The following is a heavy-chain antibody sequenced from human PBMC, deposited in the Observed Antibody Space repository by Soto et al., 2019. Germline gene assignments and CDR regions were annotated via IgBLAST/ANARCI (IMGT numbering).Heavy chain of an antibody. D-gene: IGHD3-9*01. CDR2: INTYNGNT. J-gene: IGHJ4*02. CDR3: ARDPMTGYLQFDY. Sequence: QIQLVQAGAEVKKPGASVKVSCRASGYTFTNSGISWVRQAPGQGLEWMGWINTYNGNTHYTQKLQGRVTMTTDTSTRTAYMELRSLRSDVTAVYYCARDPMTGYLQFDYWGQGTLVTVSS. CDR1: GYTFTNSG. V-gene: IGHV1-18*01.